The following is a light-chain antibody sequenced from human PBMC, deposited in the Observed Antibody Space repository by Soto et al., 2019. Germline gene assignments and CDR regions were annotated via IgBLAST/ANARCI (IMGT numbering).Light chain of an antibody. CDR1: QSVRTK. V-gene: IGKV3D-15*01. Sequence: EIVMTQSPATLSVSPGERATLSCRASQSVRTKLAGYRHKPGQAPRLLIYGAATRATGIPARFSGSGSGTELTLTINSLQFEDFAVDDCQQYKNGTQSTFGPGTTVDIK. J-gene: IGKJ3*01. CDR3: QQYKNGTQST. CDR2: GAA.